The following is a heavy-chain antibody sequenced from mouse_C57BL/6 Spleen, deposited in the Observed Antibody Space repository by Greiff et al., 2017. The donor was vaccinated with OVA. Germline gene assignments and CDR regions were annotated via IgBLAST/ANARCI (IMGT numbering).Heavy chain of an antibody. D-gene: IGHD1-1*01. V-gene: IGHV1-59*01. Sequence: QVQLQQPGAELVRPGTSVKLSCKASGYTFTSYWMHWVKQRPGQGLEWIGVIDPSDSYTNYNQKIKGKATLTVDTSSSTAYMQLISLTSVYSAFYYCASPSLITTVVEGWYFDVWGTGTTVTVSS. CDR1: GYTFTSYW. J-gene: IGHJ1*03. CDR3: ASPSLITTVVEGWYFDV. CDR2: IDPSDSYT.